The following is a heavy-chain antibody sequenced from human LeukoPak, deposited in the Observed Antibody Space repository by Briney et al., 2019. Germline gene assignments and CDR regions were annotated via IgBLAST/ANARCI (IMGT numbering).Heavy chain of an antibody. V-gene: IGHV3-74*01. D-gene: IGHD1-20*01. J-gene: IGHJ4*01. Sequence: GESLRLSCAASGFTFTTYWMHWVRQAPGKGLAWVSRSNSVGSSTSYADSVKGRFNISRDNANNTLYLQMNSLRAEDTAVYYCARASNWKYDYWGQGTLVTVSS. CDR1: GFTFTTYW. CDR2: SNSVGSST. CDR3: ARASNWKYDY.